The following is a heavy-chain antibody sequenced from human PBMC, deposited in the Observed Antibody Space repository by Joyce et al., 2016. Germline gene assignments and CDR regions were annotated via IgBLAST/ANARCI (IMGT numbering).Heavy chain of an antibody. Sequence: EVQLVESGGGLVQPGGSLRLSCVASGFDFTIYSMNWVRQAPGKGLEWISYISRSSSNIYYADSLKGRFTISRDNAKASGYLQIDSLRDEDTAVYYCARKSMRLGEFNYAMDVWGQGITVIVSS. CDR3: ARKSMRLGEFNYAMDV. J-gene: IGHJ6*02. CDR1: GFDFTIYS. D-gene: IGHD3-10*01. V-gene: IGHV3-48*02. CDR2: ISRSSSNI.